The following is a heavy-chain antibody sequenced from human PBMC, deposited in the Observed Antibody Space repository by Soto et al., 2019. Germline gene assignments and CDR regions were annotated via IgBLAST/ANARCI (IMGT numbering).Heavy chain of an antibody. D-gene: IGHD2-2*01. CDR2: INPSGGSK. J-gene: IGHJ5*02. CDR1: GYTFTSYY. V-gene: IGHV1-46*01. Sequence: ASVKVACKASGYTFTSYYMHWVRQDPGQGLEWIGIINPSGGSKSYAQKFQGRVTMTRVMSTSPVYMELSRLRAEDTAVYYCARVGYCSSNLCYPRRFEPWGQGTRVTVSS. CDR3: ARVGYCSSNLCYPRRFEP.